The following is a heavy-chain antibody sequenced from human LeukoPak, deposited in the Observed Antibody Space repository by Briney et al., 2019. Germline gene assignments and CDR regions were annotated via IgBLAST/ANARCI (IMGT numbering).Heavy chain of an antibody. CDR1: GGSISITRYH. Sequence: SETLSLTCTVSGGSISITRYHWGWIRQPPGKGLEWIASIYYSGTTYYKPSLQSRVTISVDTFKNHFSLKLSSVTAADTALYYCARQDFGSGILPGYWGQGTLVTVSS. J-gene: IGHJ4*02. V-gene: IGHV4-39*07. D-gene: IGHD3-10*01. CDR3: ARQDFGSGILPGY. CDR2: IYYSGTT.